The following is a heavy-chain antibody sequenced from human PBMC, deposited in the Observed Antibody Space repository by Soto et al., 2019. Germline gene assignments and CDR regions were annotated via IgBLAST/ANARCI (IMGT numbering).Heavy chain of an antibody. CDR2: INHSGST. J-gene: IGHJ6*02. Sequence: SETLSLTCAVYGGSFSGYYWGLIRQPPGKGLECIGEINHSGSTNYNPSLKSRVTISVDTSKNQFSLKLSSVTAADTAVYYCARVRLLWFGEFYGMDVWGQGTTVTVSS. CDR1: GGSFSGYY. V-gene: IGHV4-34*01. D-gene: IGHD3-10*01. CDR3: ARVRLLWFGEFYGMDV.